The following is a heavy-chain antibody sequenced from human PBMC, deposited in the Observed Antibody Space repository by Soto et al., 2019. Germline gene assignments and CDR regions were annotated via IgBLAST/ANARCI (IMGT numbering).Heavy chain of an antibody. D-gene: IGHD3-3*01. CDR1: GFTFSSYA. Sequence: EVQLLESGGGLVQPGGSLRLSCAASGFTFSSYAMSWVRQAPGKGLEWVSAISGSGGSTYYADSVKGRFTISRDNSKNTLYLQMNSLRAEDTAVYYCAKDKTDYDFGSGYYDIFGRGIDGGALDIWGQGTMVTVSS. CDR3: AKDKTDYDFGSGYYDIFGRGIDGGALDI. CDR2: ISGSGGST. J-gene: IGHJ3*02. V-gene: IGHV3-23*01.